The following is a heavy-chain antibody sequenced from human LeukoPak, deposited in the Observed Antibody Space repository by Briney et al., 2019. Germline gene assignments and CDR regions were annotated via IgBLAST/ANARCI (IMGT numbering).Heavy chain of an antibody. D-gene: IGHD6-13*01. V-gene: IGHV1-69*04. CDR1: GGTFSSYA. CDR3: ARGHSSSWSDHYYYYYYMDV. J-gene: IGHJ6*03. CDR2: IIPILGIA. Sequence: ASVKVSCKASGGTFSSYAISWVRQAPGQGLEWMGRIIPILGIANYAQKFQGRVTITADKSTSTAYMELSSLRSEDTAVYYCARGHSSSWSDHYYYYYYMDVWGKGTTVTVSS.